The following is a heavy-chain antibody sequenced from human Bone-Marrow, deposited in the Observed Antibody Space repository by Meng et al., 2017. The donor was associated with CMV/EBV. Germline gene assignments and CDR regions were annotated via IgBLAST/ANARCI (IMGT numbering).Heavy chain of an antibody. Sequence: ASVKVSCKASGYTFTSYYMHWVRQAPGQGLEWMGIINPSGGSTSYAQKFQGRVTMTRDTSTSTVYMELSSLRSEDTAVYYCARITQTYYYDSSGYENAFDIWGQGTMVTASS. V-gene: IGHV1-46*01. D-gene: IGHD3-22*01. J-gene: IGHJ3*02. CDR3: ARITQTYYYDSSGYENAFDI. CDR2: INPSGGST. CDR1: GYTFTSYY.